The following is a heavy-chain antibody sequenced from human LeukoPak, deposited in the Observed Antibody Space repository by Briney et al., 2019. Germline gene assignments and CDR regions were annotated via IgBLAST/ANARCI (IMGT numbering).Heavy chain of an antibody. V-gene: IGHV3-21*01. CDR1: GFTFSSYS. CDR3: ARVVVAATTDY. J-gene: IGHJ4*02. CDR2: ISSSSSYI. Sequence: PGGSLRLSCAASGFTFSSYSMNWVRQAPGKGLEWVSSISSSSSYIYYADSVKGRFTISRDNTKNSLYLQMNSLRAEDTAVYYCARVVVAATTDYWGQGTLVTVSS. D-gene: IGHD2-15*01.